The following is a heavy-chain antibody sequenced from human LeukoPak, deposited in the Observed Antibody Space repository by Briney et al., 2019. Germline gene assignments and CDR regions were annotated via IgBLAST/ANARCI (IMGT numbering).Heavy chain of an antibody. CDR3: ANNGYYAADY. D-gene: IGHD1-26*01. J-gene: IGHJ4*02. CDR1: GGSISSGYW. V-gene: IGHV4-4*02. CDR2: IYHSGGT. Sequence: SETLSLTCTVSGGSISSGYWWSWVRQPPGKGLEWIGEIYHSGGTNYNPSLKSRVTISVDKSRNQFSLKLRSVTAADTAMYYCANNGYYAADYWGQGTLVTVSS.